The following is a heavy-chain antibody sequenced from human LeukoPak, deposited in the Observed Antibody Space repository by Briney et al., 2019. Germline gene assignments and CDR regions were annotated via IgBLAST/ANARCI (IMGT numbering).Heavy chain of an antibody. CDR1: GFTFSSYY. CDR2: IGGSGTGT. D-gene: IGHD6-13*01. CDR3: VKDETGSSWYN. Sequence: GSLRLSCAASGFTFSSYYMSWVRQAPGKGLEWVSAIGGSGTGTYYADSVKGRFTISRDNSKNTLYLQMNSLRAEDTAVYYCVKDETGSSWYNWGQGTLVTVSS. J-gene: IGHJ4*02. V-gene: IGHV3-23*01.